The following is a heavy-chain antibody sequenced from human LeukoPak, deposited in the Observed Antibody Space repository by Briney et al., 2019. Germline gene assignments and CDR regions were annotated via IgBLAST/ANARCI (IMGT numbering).Heavy chain of an antibody. D-gene: IGHD4-11*01. CDR1: GFTFSSYA. J-gene: IGHJ4*02. V-gene: IGHV3-23*01. Sequence: GGSLRLSCAASGFTFSSYAISWVRQAPGKGLEWVSAISGGGGSTYYADSVEGRFTISRDNSKNTLYLQMNSLRAEDTAVYYCASPKGRTTVTQYYFNYWGQGTLVTVSS. CDR2: ISGGGGST. CDR3: ASPKGRTTVTQYYFNY.